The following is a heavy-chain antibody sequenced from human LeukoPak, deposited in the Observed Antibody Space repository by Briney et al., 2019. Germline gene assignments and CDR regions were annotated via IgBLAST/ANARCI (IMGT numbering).Heavy chain of an antibody. J-gene: IGHJ4*02. Sequence: ASVKVSCKASGYTFTSYAMNWVRQAPGQGLQWMGWINTNTGNPTYAQGFTGRFVFSLDTSVSTAYLQISSLQAEDTAVYYCTKGSSSDYYFDYWAREPWSPSPQ. CDR1: GYTFTSYA. CDR2: INTNTGNP. CDR3: TKGSSSDYYFDY. D-gene: IGHD6-13*01. V-gene: IGHV7-4-1*02.